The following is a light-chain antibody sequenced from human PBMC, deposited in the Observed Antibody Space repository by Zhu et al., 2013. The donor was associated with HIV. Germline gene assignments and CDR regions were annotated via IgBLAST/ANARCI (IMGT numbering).Light chain of an antibody. CDR1: TTDVGDFPY. Sequence: QSALTQPASVSGSPGQSITISCTGTTTDVGDFPYVSWYQHHPGKVPKVIIYEVSNRPSGVSSRFSGSKSGNTASLTISGLQAEDEADYFCSSYTARSTVLFGGGTKLTVV. V-gene: IGLV2-14*01. CDR3: SSYTARSTVL. CDR2: EVS. J-gene: IGLJ2*01.